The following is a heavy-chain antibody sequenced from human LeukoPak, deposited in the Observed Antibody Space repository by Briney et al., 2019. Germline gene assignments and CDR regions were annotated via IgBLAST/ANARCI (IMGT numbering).Heavy chain of an antibody. J-gene: IGHJ5*02. V-gene: IGHV1-46*01. CDR3: ARAKGDYYGSGSYYIGYNWFDP. CDR2: INPSGGST. D-gene: IGHD3-10*01. CDR1: GYTSTSYY. Sequence: GASVKVSCKASGYTSTSYYMHWVRQAPGQGLEWMGIINPSGGSTSYAQKFQGRVTMTRDTSTSTVYMELSSLRSEDTAVYYCARAKGDYYGSGSYYIGYNWFDPWGQGTLVTVSS.